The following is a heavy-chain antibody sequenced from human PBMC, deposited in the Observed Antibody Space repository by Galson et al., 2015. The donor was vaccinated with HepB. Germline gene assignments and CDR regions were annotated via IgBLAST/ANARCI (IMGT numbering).Heavy chain of an antibody. V-gene: IGHV3-30*18. CDR3: AKDLAVAGGFDY. CDR2: ISYDGSNK. Sequence: SLRLSGAASGFTFSSYGMHWVRQAPGKGLEWVAVISYDGSNKYYADSVKGRFTISRDNSKNTLYLQMNSLRAEDTAVYYCAKDLAVAGGFDYWGQGTLVTVSS. D-gene: IGHD6-19*01. J-gene: IGHJ4*02. CDR1: GFTFSSYG.